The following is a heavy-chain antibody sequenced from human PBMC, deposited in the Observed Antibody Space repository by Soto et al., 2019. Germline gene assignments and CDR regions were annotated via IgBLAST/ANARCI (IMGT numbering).Heavy chain of an antibody. V-gene: IGHV4-39*01. CDR2: IYYSGST. Sequence: SETLSLTCTVSGGSISSSSYYWGWIRQPPGKGLEWIGSIYYSGSTYYNPSLKSRVTISVDTSKNQFSLKLSSVTAADTAVYYCASLMGRGYSGYDWGCWGQGTLVT. CDR3: ASLMGRGYSGYDWGC. D-gene: IGHD5-12*01. CDR1: GGSISSSSYY. J-gene: IGHJ4*02.